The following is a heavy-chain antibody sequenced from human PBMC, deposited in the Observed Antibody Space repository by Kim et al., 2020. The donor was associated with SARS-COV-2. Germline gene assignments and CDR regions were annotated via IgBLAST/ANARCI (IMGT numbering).Heavy chain of an antibody. J-gene: IGHJ3*02. D-gene: IGHD3-3*01. CDR2: INTNTGNP. Sequence: ASVKVSCKASGYTFTSYAMNWVRQAPGQGLEWMGWINTNTGNPTYAQGFTGRFVFSLDTSVSTAYLQISSLKAEDTAVYYCAGAKNRITIFGVVTSRTRAFDIWGQGTMVTVSS. CDR3: AGAKNRITIFGVVTSRTRAFDI. V-gene: IGHV7-4-1*02. CDR1: GYTFTSYA.